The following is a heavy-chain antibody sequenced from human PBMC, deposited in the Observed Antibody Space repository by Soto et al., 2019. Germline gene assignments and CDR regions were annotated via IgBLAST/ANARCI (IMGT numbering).Heavy chain of an antibody. V-gene: IGHV3-23*01. CDR1: GFSFRDFS. CDR3: AKDRFPDGIYSSDY. D-gene: IGHD2-15*01. J-gene: IGHJ4*02. Sequence: GSLRLSCAASGFSFRDFSMNWFRQAPGKGLEWVSFIDLSGTTTYYRDSVKGRFTMSKDKSRKTVYLQMNSLRVEDTAIYYCAKDRFPDGIYSSDYWGQGVLVTVSS. CDR2: IDLSGTTT.